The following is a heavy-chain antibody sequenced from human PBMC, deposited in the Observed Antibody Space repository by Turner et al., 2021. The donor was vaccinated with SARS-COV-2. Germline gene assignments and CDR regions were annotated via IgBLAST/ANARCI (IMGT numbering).Heavy chain of an antibody. CDR2: FDPEDAET. D-gene: IGHD2-2*01. Sequence: QVQLVQSGAEVKKPGASVKVPCKVSGYTLIELSMHWVRQAPGKGREWMGGFDPEDAETIYAQKFQGRVTMTEDTSTDTAYMELSSLRSEDTAVYFCATGYQLRVNWFDPWGQGTLVTVSS. J-gene: IGHJ5*02. CDR1: GYTLIELS. CDR3: ATGYQLRVNWFDP. V-gene: IGHV1-24*01.